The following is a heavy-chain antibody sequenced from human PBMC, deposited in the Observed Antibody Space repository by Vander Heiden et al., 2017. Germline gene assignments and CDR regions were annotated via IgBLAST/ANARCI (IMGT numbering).Heavy chain of an antibody. CDR2: ISSSGSRV. CDR1: GFSFSGYS. V-gene: IGHV3-48*02. D-gene: IGHD2-15*01. J-gene: IGHJ3*02. Sequence: VQLVESGGGLVQPGGSLRLSCEGAGFSFSGYSMNWVRQVPGKGLEWISYISSSGSRVNYADSVKGRFTISRDNAKNSLYLQMNSLRDDDTAVYYCASRYCSGGSCYRLDAFDIWGQGTMVTVSP. CDR3: ASRYCSGGSCYRLDAFDI.